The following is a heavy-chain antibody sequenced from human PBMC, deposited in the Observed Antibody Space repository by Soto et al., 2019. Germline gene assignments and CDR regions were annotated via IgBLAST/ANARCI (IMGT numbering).Heavy chain of an antibody. CDR2: IIPIFGTV. D-gene: IGHD2-15*01. Sequence: QVQLVQSGAEVKKPGSSVKVSCKASGGTFSSYAISWVRQAPGQGLEWMGGIIPIFGTVNYAQKFQGRVTITADESTSTAYMELSNLRSEDTAVYYCARESRYCSGGSCYFLPGIDYWGQGTLVTVSS. V-gene: IGHV1-69*12. J-gene: IGHJ4*02. CDR1: GGTFSSYA. CDR3: ARESRYCSGGSCYFLPGIDY.